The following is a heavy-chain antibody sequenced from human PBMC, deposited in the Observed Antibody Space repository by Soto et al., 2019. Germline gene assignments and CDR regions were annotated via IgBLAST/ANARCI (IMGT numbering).Heavy chain of an antibody. J-gene: IGHJ4*02. D-gene: IGHD2-15*01. CDR3: ARRYGGNFDY. CDR1: GGSISSGGYY. V-gene: IGHV4-31*03. CDR2: IYYSGGT. Sequence: PSETLSLTCTVSGGSISSGGYYWSWIRQHPGKGLEWIGYIYYSGGTYYNPSLKSRVTISVDTSKNQFSLKLSSVTAADTAVHYCARRYGGNFDYWGQGTLVTVSS.